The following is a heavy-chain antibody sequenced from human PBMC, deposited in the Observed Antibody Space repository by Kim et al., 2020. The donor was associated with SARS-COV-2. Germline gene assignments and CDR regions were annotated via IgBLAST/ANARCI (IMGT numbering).Heavy chain of an antibody. V-gene: IGHV3-49*02. J-gene: IGHJ4*02. Sequence: EYAASVKGRFTISRDDSKSIAYLQMNSLKTEDTAVYYCTRAPYGDYSSDYWGQGTLVTVSS. CDR3: TRAPYGDYSSDY. D-gene: IGHD4-17*01.